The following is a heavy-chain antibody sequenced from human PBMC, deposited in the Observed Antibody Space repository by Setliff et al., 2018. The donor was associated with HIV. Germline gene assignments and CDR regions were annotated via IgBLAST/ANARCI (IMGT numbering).Heavy chain of an antibody. Sequence: SETLSLTCTVSGGSTSSSSYYWAWVRQPPGKGPEWIGSVYYSGSTHYNPSLKSRVTISVDTSKNQFSLKLSSVTAADTAVYYCASLDGSESPYIYYYYMDVWGKGTAVTVSS. CDR1: GGSTSSSSYY. CDR3: ASLDGSESPYIYYYYMDV. J-gene: IGHJ6*03. D-gene: IGHD3-10*01. V-gene: IGHV4-39*01. CDR2: VYYSGST.